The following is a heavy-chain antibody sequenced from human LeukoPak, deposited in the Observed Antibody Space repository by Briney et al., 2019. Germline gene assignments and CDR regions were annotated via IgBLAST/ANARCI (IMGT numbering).Heavy chain of an antibody. Sequence: GGSLRLSCAASGFTFSSYEMNWVRQAPGKGLEWVSKITSSGSTINYADSVKGRFTISRDNAKNSLYLHMNSLRAEDTAVYYCARRGQLWVHDYWGQGTLVTVSS. J-gene: IGHJ4*02. CDR1: GFTFSSYE. D-gene: IGHD5-18*01. V-gene: IGHV3-48*03. CDR3: ARRGQLWVHDY. CDR2: ITSSGSTI.